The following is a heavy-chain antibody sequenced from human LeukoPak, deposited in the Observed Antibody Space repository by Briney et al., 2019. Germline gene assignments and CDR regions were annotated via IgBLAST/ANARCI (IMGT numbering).Heavy chain of an antibody. CDR2: IKEDGSER. J-gene: IGHJ4*02. D-gene: IGHD1-14*01. CDR1: EFPFSNYW. Sequence: GGSLRLSCAASEFPFSNYWMNWVRQAPGKGLEWVANIKEDGSERNYVDSVKGRFTISRDNAESSLYLQMNNLRSEDTAIYYCARGRRYNGNWYYFDYWGQGTLVRVSS. V-gene: IGHV3-7*01. CDR3: ARGRRYNGNWYYFDY.